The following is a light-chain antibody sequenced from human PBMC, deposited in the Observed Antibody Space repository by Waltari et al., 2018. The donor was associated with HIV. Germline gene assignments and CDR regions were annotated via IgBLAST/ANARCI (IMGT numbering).Light chain of an antibody. CDR3: QQRSNWPPLT. Sequence: EIVLTQSPATLSLSPGERATLSCRASQSVSNYLAWYQQKPGQPPRLLIYDASNRATGIPARFSGSGSGTDFTHTISSLEPEDSAVYYCQQRSNWPPLTFGGGTKVEI. CDR1: QSVSNY. J-gene: IGKJ4*01. V-gene: IGKV3-11*01. CDR2: DAS.